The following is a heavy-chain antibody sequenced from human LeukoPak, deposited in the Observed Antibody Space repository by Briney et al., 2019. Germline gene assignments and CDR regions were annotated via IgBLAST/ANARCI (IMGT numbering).Heavy chain of an antibody. CDR2: ISAYNGNT. CDR1: GYTFTSYG. V-gene: IGHV1-18*01. Sequence: ASVKVSCKASGYTFTSYGISWVRQAPGQGLEWMGWISAYNGNTNYAQKLQGRVTMTTDTSTSTAYMELRSLRSDDTAVYYCARDRVSSGWYGDAFDIWGQGTMVTVSS. CDR3: ARDRVSSGWYGDAFDI. D-gene: IGHD6-19*01. J-gene: IGHJ3*02.